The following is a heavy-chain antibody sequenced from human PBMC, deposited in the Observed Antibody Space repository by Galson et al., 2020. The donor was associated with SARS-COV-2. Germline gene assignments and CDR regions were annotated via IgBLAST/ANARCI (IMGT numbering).Heavy chain of an antibody. CDR1: GFTFSSFA. D-gene: IGHD4-17*01. CDR3: ATFGATYGLFDY. CDR2: IGGSYDST. J-gene: IGHJ4*02. V-gene: IGHV3-23*01. Sequence: GGSLRLSCAASGFTFSSFAMRWVRQAPGKGLEWVSAIGGSYDSTYYADSVKGRFTISRDNSKNTLYVQMNSLRAEDTAVYYCATFGATYGLFDYWGQGTLVTVSS.